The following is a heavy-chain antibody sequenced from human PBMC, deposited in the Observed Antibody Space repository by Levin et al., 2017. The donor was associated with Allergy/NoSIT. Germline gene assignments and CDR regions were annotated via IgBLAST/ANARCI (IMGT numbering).Heavy chain of an antibody. V-gene: IGHV4-61*02. CDR2: IYSSGSA. CDR1: GGSISSGSYY. CDR3: ARAEVGSEH. Sequence: SQTLSLTCKVSGGSISSGSYYWSWIRQPAAKGLEWIGRIYSSGSANYNPSLKSRVTISVDTSKTQFSLKLSSVTAADRAVYYCARAEVGSEHWGQGTLVTVSS. D-gene: IGHD3-10*01. J-gene: IGHJ4*02.